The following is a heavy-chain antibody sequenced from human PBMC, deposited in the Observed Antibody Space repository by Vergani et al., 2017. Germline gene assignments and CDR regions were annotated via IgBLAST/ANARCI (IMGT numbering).Heavy chain of an antibody. D-gene: IGHD4-11*01. Sequence: QVQLQQWGAGLLNSSETLSLTCAVYGESFSGYYWSWIRQPPGKGLEWIGEINHSGSTNYNPSLKSRVTMSVDASKNQFSLKLTSVTAADTAVYYCARESHYSNGYNGFDPWGQGTLVTVSS. V-gene: IGHV4-34*01. CDR3: ARESHYSNGYNGFDP. CDR1: GESFSGYY. J-gene: IGHJ5*02. CDR2: INHSGST.